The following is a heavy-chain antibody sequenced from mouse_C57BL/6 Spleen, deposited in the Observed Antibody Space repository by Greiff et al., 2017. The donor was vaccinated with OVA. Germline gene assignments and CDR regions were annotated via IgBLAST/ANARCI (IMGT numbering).Heavy chain of an antibody. CDR1: GFTFSDYY. CDR2: INYDGSST. CDR3: ARDDGSSWFAY. Sequence: DVHLVESEGGLVQPGSSMKLSCTASGFTFSDYYMAWVRQVPEKGLEWVANINYDGSSTYYLDSLKSRFIISRDNAKNILYLQMSSLKSEDTATYYCARDDGSSWFAYWGQGTLVTVSA. J-gene: IGHJ3*01. V-gene: IGHV5-16*01. D-gene: IGHD1-1*01.